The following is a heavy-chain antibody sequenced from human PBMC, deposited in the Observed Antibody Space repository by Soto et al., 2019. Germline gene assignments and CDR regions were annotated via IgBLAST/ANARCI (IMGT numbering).Heavy chain of an antibody. Sequence: QVQLVESGGGVVQPGRSLRLSCAASGFTFSSYGMHWVRQAPGKGLEWVAVIWYDGSNKYYADSVKGRFTISRDNSKNTLYLQMNSLRAEDTAVYYCARDLFPSQWGGNAFDIWGQGTMVTVSS. CDR2: IWYDGSNK. CDR3: ARDLFPSQWGGNAFDI. D-gene: IGHD3-10*01. V-gene: IGHV3-33*01. CDR1: GFTFSSYG. J-gene: IGHJ3*02.